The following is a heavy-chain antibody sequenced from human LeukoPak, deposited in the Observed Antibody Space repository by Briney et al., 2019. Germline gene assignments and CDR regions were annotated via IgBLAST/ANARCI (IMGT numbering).Heavy chain of an antibody. CDR2: IYYSGST. J-gene: IGHJ3*02. CDR1: GGSISSSSYY. Sequence: SETLSLTCTVSGGSISSSSYYWGWIRQPPGKGLEWIGSIYYSGSTYYNPSPKSQVTISVDTSKNQFSLKLSSVTAADTAVYYCARDTRNSGSNWGAFDIWGQGTMVTVSS. D-gene: IGHD1-26*01. CDR3: ARDTRNSGSNWGAFDI. V-gene: IGHV4-39*07.